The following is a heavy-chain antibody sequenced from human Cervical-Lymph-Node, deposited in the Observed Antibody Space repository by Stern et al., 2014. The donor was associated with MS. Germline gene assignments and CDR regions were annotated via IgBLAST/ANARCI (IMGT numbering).Heavy chain of an antibody. CDR3: ARDPGGYYYGMDV. CDR2: INRYNGNT. V-gene: IGHV1-18*01. Sequence: VQLVESGAEVKKPGASVKVSCKTSGYTFSSYGFNWVRQAPGQGLEWMGWINRYNGNTNFAQRLQGRVTMTTDPPPRPGYMCLWSLRYDDTPIYDGARDPGGYYYGMDVWGQGTTVTVSS. J-gene: IGHJ6*02. D-gene: IGHD3-10*01. CDR1: GYTFSSYG.